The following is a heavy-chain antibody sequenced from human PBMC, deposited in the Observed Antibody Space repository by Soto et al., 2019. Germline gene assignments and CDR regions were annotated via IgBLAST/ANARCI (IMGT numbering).Heavy chain of an antibody. CDR3: ARGHCSGGSCYSRYWYFDL. V-gene: IGHV4-30-4*01. CDR1: GGSISSGDYY. Sequence: QVQLQESGPGLVKPSQTLSLTCTVSGGSISSGDYYWSWIRQPPGKGLEWIGYIYYSGSTYYNPSLKSRVTISVDTSKNQFSLKLSSVTAADTAVYYCARGHCSGGSCYSRYWYFDLWGRDTLVTVSS. D-gene: IGHD2-15*01. CDR2: IYYSGST. J-gene: IGHJ2*01.